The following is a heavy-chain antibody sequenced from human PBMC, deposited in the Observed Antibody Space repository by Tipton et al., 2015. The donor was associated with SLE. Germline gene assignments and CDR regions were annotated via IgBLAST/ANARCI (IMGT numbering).Heavy chain of an antibody. J-gene: IGHJ4*02. V-gene: IGHV4-39*01. CDR1: GGSISGGSYY. CDR3: ARHRDSGDYYFDF. CDR2: IYYTGST. D-gene: IGHD1-26*01. Sequence: TLSLTCTVSGGSISGGSYYWGWIRQPPGKGLEWIGSIYYTGSTYYNPPLRSRLSISVDTSENQFSLKLSSVTAADTAVYYCARHRDSGDYYFDFWGQGTLVTVSS.